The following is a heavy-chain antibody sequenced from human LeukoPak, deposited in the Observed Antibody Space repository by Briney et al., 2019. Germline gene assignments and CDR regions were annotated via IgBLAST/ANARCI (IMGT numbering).Heavy chain of an antibody. J-gene: IGHJ6*03. Sequence: GGSLRLSCAASGFTVSFNYMSWVRQAPGKGLEWISVIYSGGSTYYADSVKGRFTISRDDSKNTLYLQMNILRAEDTAIYYCARAQWRTYSYYYMDVWGKGTTVTVSS. CDR1: GFTVSFNY. D-gene: IGHD6-19*01. CDR3: ARAQWRTYSYYYMDV. CDR2: IYSGGST. V-gene: IGHV3-53*01.